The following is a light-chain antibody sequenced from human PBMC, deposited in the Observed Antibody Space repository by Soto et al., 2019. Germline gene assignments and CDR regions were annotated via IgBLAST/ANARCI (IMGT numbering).Light chain of an antibody. Sequence: QSALTQPRSVSGSPGQSVTISCTGTSSDVGGYNYVSWYQQHPGKAPKLMIYDVTRRPSGVPDRFSGSKSGNTASLTISGLQDEDDADYYCCSSAGSYSYVFGAGTKLTVL. CDR2: DVT. V-gene: IGLV2-11*01. CDR1: SSDVGGYNY. J-gene: IGLJ1*01. CDR3: CSSAGSYSYV.